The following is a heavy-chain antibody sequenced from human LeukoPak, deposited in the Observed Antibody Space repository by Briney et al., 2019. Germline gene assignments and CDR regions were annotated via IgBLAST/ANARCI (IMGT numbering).Heavy chain of an antibody. J-gene: IGHJ6*02. Sequence: GGSLRLSCAASGFTVSSNYMSWFGQAPGKGLEGFPVIYSGGSTYYADSVKGRFTIARHNSKNTLYLQMNSLRAEDTAVYYCARQLKAYYYGMDVWGQGTTVTVS. CDR1: GFTVSSNY. V-gene: IGHV3-53*04. CDR2: IYSGGST. D-gene: IGHD1-1*01. CDR3: ARQLKAYYYGMDV.